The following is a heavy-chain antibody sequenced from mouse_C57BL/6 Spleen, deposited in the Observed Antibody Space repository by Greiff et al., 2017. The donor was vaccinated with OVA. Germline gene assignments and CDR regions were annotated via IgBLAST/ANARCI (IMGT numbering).Heavy chain of an antibody. CDR2: IDPSDSYT. V-gene: IGHV1-50*01. CDR3: ARRVYYGYGS. Sequence: QVQLQQPGAELVKPGASVKLSCKASGYTFTSYWMQWVKQRPGQGLEWIGEIDPSDSYTNYNQKFKGKATLTVDTSSSTAYMQLSSLTSEDSAVYYCARRVYYGYGSWGQSTTLTVSS. J-gene: IGHJ2*01. CDR1: GYTFTSYW. D-gene: IGHD2-2*01.